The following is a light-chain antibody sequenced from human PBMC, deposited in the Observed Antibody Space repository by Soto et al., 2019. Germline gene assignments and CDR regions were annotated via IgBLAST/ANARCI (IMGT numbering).Light chain of an antibody. V-gene: IGLV2-14*01. Sequence: QSVLTQPASVSGSPGQSITISYTGTSSDVGGYNYVSWYQQHPGKAPKLIIYEVSNRPSGVSNRFSGSKSGNTASLTISGLQAEDESDYYCNSYTSKSTGVFGTGTKVTVL. J-gene: IGLJ1*01. CDR1: SSDVGGYNY. CDR2: EVS. CDR3: NSYTSKSTGV.